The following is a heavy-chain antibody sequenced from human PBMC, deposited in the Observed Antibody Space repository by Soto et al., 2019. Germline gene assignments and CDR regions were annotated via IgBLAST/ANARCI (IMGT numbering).Heavy chain of an antibody. CDR3: ARIGLMAKNFDY. V-gene: IGHV1-69*02. CDR2: IIPILGIA. Sequence: GASVKVSCKASGYSFTSYTISWVRQAPGQGLEWMGRIIPILGIANYAQKFQGRVTITADKSTSTAYMELSSLRSEDTAVYYCARIGLMAKNFDYWGQGTLVTVSS. CDR1: GYSFTSYT. D-gene: IGHD5-12*01. J-gene: IGHJ4*02.